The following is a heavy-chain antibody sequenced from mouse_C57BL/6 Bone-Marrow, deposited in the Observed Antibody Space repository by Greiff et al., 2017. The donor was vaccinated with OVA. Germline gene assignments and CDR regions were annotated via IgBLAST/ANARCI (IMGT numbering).Heavy chain of an antibody. CDR1: GYTFTDYE. J-gene: IGHJ4*01. CDR2: IDTETGGT. Sequence: VQLQQPGAELVRPGASVTLSCKASGYTFTDYEMHWVKQTPVHGLEWIGAIDTETGGTAYNQKFKGKAILTADKSSSTAYMELRSLTSEDSAVYYCTRGYSNYYAMDYWGQGTSVTVSS. CDR3: TRGYSNYYAMDY. V-gene: IGHV1-15*01. D-gene: IGHD2-5*01.